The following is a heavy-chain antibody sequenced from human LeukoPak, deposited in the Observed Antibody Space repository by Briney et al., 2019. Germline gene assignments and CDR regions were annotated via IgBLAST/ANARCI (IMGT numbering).Heavy chain of an antibody. D-gene: IGHD6-13*01. J-gene: IGHJ4*02. Sequence: SETLSLTCTVSGGSISSSSYYWGWIRQPPGKGLEWIGSIYYSGSTYYNPSLKSRVTISVDTSKNQFSLKLSSVTAADTAVYYCARDQGPIAAAGEFDYWGQGTLVTVSS. CDR2: IYYSGST. CDR3: ARDQGPIAAAGEFDY. V-gene: IGHV4-39*07. CDR1: GGSISSSSYY.